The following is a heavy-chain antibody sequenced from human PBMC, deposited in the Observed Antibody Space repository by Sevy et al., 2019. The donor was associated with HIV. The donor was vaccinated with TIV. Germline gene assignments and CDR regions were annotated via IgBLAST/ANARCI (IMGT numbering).Heavy chain of an antibody. CDR1: GFIFGTYW. J-gene: IGHJ6*02. V-gene: IGHV3-74*01. CDR3: GRLIQFPGIGMDV. Sequence: GGSLRLSCEASGFIFGTYWMHWVRQTPGKGLVWVSRIASDDSSRSYADSVKGRFTISRDNAKNTLYLQMNSLRAEDTAVYYCGRLIQFPGIGMDVWVRGTTVTVSS. CDR2: IASDDSSR. D-gene: IGHD3-10*01.